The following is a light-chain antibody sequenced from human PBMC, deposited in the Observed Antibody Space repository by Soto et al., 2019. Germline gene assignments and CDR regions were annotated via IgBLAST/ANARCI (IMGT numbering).Light chain of an antibody. J-gene: IGLJ1*01. V-gene: IGLV2-14*03. CDR3: NSYTTISTLV. CDR2: EVT. CDR1: SSDVGGYNF. Sequence: QSVLTQPASVSGSPGQSITISCTGTSSDVGGYNFVSWYQQHPGKAPKLMIYEVTSWPSGVSNRFSGSKSGNTASLTISGLQAEDEADYYCNSYTTISTLVFGTGTKVTV.